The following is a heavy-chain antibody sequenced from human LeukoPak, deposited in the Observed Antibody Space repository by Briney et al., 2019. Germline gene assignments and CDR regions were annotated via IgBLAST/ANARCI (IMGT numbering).Heavy chain of an antibody. V-gene: IGHV4-59*01. D-gene: IGHD6-13*01. J-gene: IGHJ4*02. Sequence: SETLSLTRTVSGGSLSSYYWSWIRPPPRKGLEWIGYIYYSGSTNYNPSLKSRVTISVDTSKNQFSLKLSSVTAADTAVYYCARGQQLVYFDYWGQGTLVTVSS. CDR3: ARGQQLVYFDY. CDR2: IYYSGST. CDR1: GGSLSSYY.